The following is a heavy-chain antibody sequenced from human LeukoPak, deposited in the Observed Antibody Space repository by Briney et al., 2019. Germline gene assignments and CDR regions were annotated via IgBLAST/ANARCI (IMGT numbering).Heavy chain of an antibody. CDR3: ARRGRASEIDY. D-gene: IGHD3-10*01. Sequence: ASVKVSCKASGYTFTSYDINWVRQATGQGLEWMGWMNPNSGNTGYAQKFQGRVIMTRNTSISTAYMELSSLGYEDPAVYYCARRGRASEIDYWGQGTLVTVSS. V-gene: IGHV1-8*01. CDR2: MNPNSGNT. CDR1: GYTFTSYD. J-gene: IGHJ4*02.